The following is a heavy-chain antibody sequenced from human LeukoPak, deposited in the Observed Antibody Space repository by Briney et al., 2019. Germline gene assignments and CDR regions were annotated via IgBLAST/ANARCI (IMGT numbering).Heavy chain of an antibody. J-gene: IGHJ4*02. Sequence: SETLSLTFSVSGASVRGSYWSWIRQPAGRGLEWIGRIYSSGSVNYNPSLKSRVTMSIDTSQNQFSLKLNSATAADTAVYYCARSNGFAAIDSWAQGIQVTVSS. V-gene: IGHV4-4*07. CDR2: IYSSGSV. CDR3: ARSNGFAAIDS. D-gene: IGHD2-8*01. CDR1: GASVRGSY.